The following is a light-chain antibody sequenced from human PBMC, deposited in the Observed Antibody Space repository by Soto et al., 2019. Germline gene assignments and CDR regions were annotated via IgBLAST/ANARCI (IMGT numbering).Light chain of an antibody. Sequence: LTQPPSASGSPGQSVAISCTGTSSDVGGQNYVSWYQQHPGKAPKLIIYAVTERPSGVPDRFSGSKSGNTASLTVSGLQTEDEADYYCSSHAGNNNYVFGTGTKVTVL. CDR2: AVT. J-gene: IGLJ1*01. CDR1: SSDVGGQNY. V-gene: IGLV2-8*01. CDR3: SSHAGNNNYV.